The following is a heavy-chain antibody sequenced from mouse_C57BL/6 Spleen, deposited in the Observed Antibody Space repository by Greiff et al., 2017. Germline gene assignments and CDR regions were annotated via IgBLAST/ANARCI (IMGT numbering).Heavy chain of an antibody. CDR1: GYTFTEYT. CDR2: FYPGSGSI. V-gene: IGHV1-62-2*01. CDR3: ARHEGYGNPAWFAY. D-gene: IGHD2-10*02. Sequence: VKVVESGAELVKPGASVKLSCKASGYTFTEYTIHWVKQRSGQGLEWIGWFYPGSGSIKYNEKFKDKATLTADKSSSTVYMELSRLTSEDSAVYFCARHEGYGNPAWFAYWGQGTLVTVSA. J-gene: IGHJ3*01.